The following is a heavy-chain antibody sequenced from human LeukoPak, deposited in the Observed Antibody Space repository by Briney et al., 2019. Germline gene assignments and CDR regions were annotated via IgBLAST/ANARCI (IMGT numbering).Heavy chain of an antibody. V-gene: IGHV3-74*01. CDR3: ARSNQADDY. D-gene: IGHD4-11*01. J-gene: IGHJ4*02. CDR2: INTGGSST. CDR1: GFTVSSYW. Sequence: GGSLRLSCAASGFTVSSYWMHWVRQVPGKGLVWVSRINTGGSSTTYADSVKGRFTISRDDAKNTLYLQMNSLRVEDTAVYYCARSNQADDYWGQGTLVTVSS.